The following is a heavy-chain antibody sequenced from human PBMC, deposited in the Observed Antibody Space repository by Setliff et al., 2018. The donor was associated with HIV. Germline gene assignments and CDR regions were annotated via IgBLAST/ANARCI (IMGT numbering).Heavy chain of an antibody. CDR3: ARGGDWDDNYYMDV. V-gene: IGHV6-1*01. Sequence: PSQTLLTCAISGDSVSSKSAAWNWLRQSPPRGLEWLGRTYYRSKWNSDYAPSVKSRVTINPDTFKNKFSLQLNSVTPEDTAVYYCARGGDWDDNYYMDVWGKGTTVTVSS. CDR2: TYYRSKWNS. CDR1: GDSVSSKSAA. J-gene: IGHJ6*03. D-gene: IGHD1-1*01.